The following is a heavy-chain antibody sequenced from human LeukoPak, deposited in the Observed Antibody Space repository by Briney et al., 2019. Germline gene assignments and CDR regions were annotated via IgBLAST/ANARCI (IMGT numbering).Heavy chain of an antibody. CDR1: GFSFRSSA. J-gene: IGHJ4*02. D-gene: IGHD3-22*01. V-gene: IGHV3-30-3*02. Sequence: PGGSLRLSCAASGFSFRSSAMHWVRQAPGKGLEWVALISSDGSNKYYADSVKGRFTISRDNSKNTLYLQMNSLRAEDTAVYYCAKSYYDSSGYYYVDRNSDYWGQGTLVTVSS. CDR2: ISSDGSNK. CDR3: AKSYYDSSGYYYVDRNSDY.